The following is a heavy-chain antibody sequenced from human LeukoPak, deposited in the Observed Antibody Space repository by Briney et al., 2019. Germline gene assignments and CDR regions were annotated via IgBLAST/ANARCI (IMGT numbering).Heavy chain of an antibody. CDR3: AKDRAPYYYDSSGYYNDY. CDR2: ISGSGGST. CDR1: GFTFSSYA. V-gene: IGHV3-23*01. D-gene: IGHD3-22*01. J-gene: IGHJ4*02. Sequence: GGSLRLSCAASGFTFSSYAMGWVRQAPGKELEWVSAISGSGGSTYYADSVKGRFTISRDNSKNTLYLQMNSLRAEDTAVYYCAKDRAPYYYDSSGYYNDYWGQGTLVTVSS.